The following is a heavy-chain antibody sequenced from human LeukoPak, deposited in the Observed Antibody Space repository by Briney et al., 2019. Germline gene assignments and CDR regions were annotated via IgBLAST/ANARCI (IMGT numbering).Heavy chain of an antibody. CDR2: IYHSGST. CDR1: GGSISSYY. V-gene: IGHV4-59*12. CDR3: ARDYYDSSGYPRIYYGMDV. J-gene: IGHJ6*02. D-gene: IGHD3-22*01. Sequence: SSETLSLTCTVSGGSISSYYWSWIRQPPGKGLEWIGYIYHSGSTYYNPSLKSRVTISVDRSKNQFSLKLSSVTAADTAVYYCARDYYDSSGYPRIYYGMDVWGQGTTVTVSS.